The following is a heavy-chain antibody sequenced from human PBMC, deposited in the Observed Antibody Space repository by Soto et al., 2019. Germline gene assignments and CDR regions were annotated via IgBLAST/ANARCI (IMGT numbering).Heavy chain of an antibody. D-gene: IGHD2-15*01. CDR1: GHTFTGHH. V-gene: IGHV1-2*02. Sequence: QVQLVQSGAEVKKPGASVKVSCKASGHTFTGHHMHWVRQAPGQGLEWMGYIDLDNDNRAYAQKFQGRVTTTRDTAITTAYMELTGLRSADTAVYFCGLDQTGNGGFDYWGQGTLVTVAS. CDR3: GLDQTGNGGFDY. J-gene: IGHJ4*02. CDR2: IDLDNDNR.